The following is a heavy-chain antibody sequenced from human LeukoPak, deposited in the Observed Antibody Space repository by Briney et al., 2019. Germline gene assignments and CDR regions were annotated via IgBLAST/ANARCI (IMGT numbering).Heavy chain of an antibody. V-gene: IGHV3-30-3*01. CDR2: ISYDGSNK. Sequence: GGSLRLSCAASGFTFSSYAMHWVRQAPGKGLKWVAVISYDGSNKYYVDSVKGRFTISRDNSKNTLYLQMNSLRAEDTAVYYCARPLSIVGAIFPGYWGQGTLVTVSS. CDR1: GFTFSSYA. CDR3: ARPLSIVGAIFPGY. J-gene: IGHJ4*02. D-gene: IGHD1-26*01.